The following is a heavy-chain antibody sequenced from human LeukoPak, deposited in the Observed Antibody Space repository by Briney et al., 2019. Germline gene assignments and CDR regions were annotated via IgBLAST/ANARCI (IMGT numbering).Heavy chain of an antibody. Sequence: SVKVSCKASGGTFSSYAISWVRQAPGQGLEWMGGIIPIFGTANYAQKFQGRVTITADESTSTAYMELSSLRSEDTAVYYCARSAEHCNNGVCFTDYYMDVWGKGTTVTVSS. V-gene: IGHV1-69*13. CDR1: GGTFSSYA. CDR2: IIPIFGTA. CDR3: ARSAEHCNNGVCFTDYYMDV. J-gene: IGHJ6*03. D-gene: IGHD2-8*01.